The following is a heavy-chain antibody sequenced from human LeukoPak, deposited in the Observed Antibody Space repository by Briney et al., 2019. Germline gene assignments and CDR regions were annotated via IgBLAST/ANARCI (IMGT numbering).Heavy chain of an antibody. D-gene: IGHD5-18*01. J-gene: IGHJ6*03. CDR2: IYYSGST. CDR3: AREGRYRYGYNEYHSYMDI. CDR1: GGSISGYY. Sequence: LEPLSLTCTVSGGSISGYYWSWIRQPPGKGLEWIGYIYYSGSTNYNPSLKSRVTISVDTSKNQFSLKPSSVTAAETAVYYCAREGRYRYGYNEYHSYMDIWGKGTTVTVSS. V-gene: IGHV4-59*01.